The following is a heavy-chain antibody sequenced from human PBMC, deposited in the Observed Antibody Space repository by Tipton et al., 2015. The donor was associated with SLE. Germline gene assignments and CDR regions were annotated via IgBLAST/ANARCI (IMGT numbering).Heavy chain of an antibody. J-gene: IGHJ4*02. Sequence: LRLSCTVSGGSISSSSHYWGWIRQPPGKGLEWIGIVYHTGSSYYNPSLKSRVAISIDTSKSQFSLKMTSVSAADTAVYYCARRGMSTDSFDSWGQGTLVTVSS. CDR3: ARRGMSTDSFDS. CDR2: VYHTGSS. V-gene: IGHV4-39*01. D-gene: IGHD2-2*01. CDR1: GGSISSSSHY.